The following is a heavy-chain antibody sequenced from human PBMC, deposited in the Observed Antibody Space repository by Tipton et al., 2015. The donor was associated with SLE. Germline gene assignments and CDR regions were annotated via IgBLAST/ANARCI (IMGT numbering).Heavy chain of an antibody. V-gene: IGHV4-59*12. D-gene: IGHD3-3*01. CDR1: GDSITRYY. CDR2: LSYSGST. J-gene: IGHJ3*02. Sequence: GLVKPSETLSLTCTVSGDSITRYYWTWIRQAPGKGLEWIGYLSYSGSTNYNPSLESRVTISVDTSKNQFSLMLNSVTAADMAVFFCARGPSGYDFWDGAGKTAFDMWGQGTMVTVSS. CDR3: ARGPSGYDFWDGAGKTAFDM.